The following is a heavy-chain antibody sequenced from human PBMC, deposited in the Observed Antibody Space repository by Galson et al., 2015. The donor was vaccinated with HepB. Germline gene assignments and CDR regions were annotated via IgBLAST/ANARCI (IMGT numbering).Heavy chain of an antibody. CDR3: TTYHYYDSSGYSLDYFDF. V-gene: IGHV3-15*01. D-gene: IGHD3-22*01. Sequence: SLRLSCAASGFTFSNAWMSWVRQAPGKGLEWVGRIKSKTVGGTTDYAAPVKGRFSISRDDSKNRLYLQMNSLKIEDTAVYYCTTYHYYDSSGYSLDYFDFWGQGTLVTVSS. CDR1: GFTFSNAW. J-gene: IGHJ4*02. CDR2: IKSKTVGGTT.